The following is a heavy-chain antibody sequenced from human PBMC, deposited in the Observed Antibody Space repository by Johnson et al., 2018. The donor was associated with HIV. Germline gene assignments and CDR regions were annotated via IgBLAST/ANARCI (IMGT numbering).Heavy chain of an antibody. CDR2: IKEDGSEE. CDR3: ARDGVYSSPWDAFDI. CDR1: GFTFSSYW. Sequence: VQLVESGGDLVQPGGSLRLSCAASGFTFSSYWMSWVRQAPGKGLEWVANIKEDGSEEYYVDSMEGRFTISRDNAKNSLYRQNGSLRAKDTAVYYCARDGVYSSPWDAFDIWGQGTVVTVSS. J-gene: IGHJ3*02. V-gene: IGHV3-7*05. D-gene: IGHD6-13*01.